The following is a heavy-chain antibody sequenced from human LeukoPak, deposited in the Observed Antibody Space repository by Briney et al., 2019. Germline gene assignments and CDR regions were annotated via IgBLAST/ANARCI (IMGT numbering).Heavy chain of an antibody. V-gene: IGHV3-21*01. J-gene: IGHJ4*02. CDR3: ARLSRSSYGKYYFDS. CDR2: LTGGSDYV. CDR1: GFTFSSYA. Sequence: GGSLRLSCAASGFTFSSYAMELVRQAPGEGLEWLSSLTGGSDYVYYADSVKGRFTISRDNAKSSLYLQMNSLRAEDTAVYYCARLSRSSYGKYYFDSWGQGTLVTVSS. D-gene: IGHD1-26*01.